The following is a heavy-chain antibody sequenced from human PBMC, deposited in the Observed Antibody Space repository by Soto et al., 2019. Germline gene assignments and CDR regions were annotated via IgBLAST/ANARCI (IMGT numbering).Heavy chain of an antibody. J-gene: IGHJ6*03. CDR2: IDWDDDK. V-gene: IGHV2-70*11. CDR1: GFSLSTSGMC. D-gene: IGHD6-6*01. Sequence: SGPTLVNPTQTLTLTCTFSGFSLSTSGMCVSWIRQPPGKALEWLARIDWDDDKYYSTSLKTRLTISKDTSKNQVVLTMTNMDPVDTATYYCARAAYSSSIDYYYYYMDVWGKGTTVTVSS. CDR3: ARAAYSSSIDYYYYYMDV.